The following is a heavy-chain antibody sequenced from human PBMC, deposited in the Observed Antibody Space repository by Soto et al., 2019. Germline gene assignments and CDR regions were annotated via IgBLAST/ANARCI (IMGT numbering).Heavy chain of an antibody. Sequence: QVQLVQSGAEVKKPGSSVKVSCKASGGTFSGYAISWVRQAPGQGLEWMGGIIPIFGTANYAQKFQGRVTITADESTSTAYMELSSLRSEDTAVYYCARAGLVVVAATLYYYYGMDVWGQGTTVTVSS. CDR2: IIPIFGTA. CDR3: ARAGLVVVAATLYYYYGMDV. CDR1: GGTFSGYA. D-gene: IGHD2-15*01. V-gene: IGHV1-69*01. J-gene: IGHJ6*02.